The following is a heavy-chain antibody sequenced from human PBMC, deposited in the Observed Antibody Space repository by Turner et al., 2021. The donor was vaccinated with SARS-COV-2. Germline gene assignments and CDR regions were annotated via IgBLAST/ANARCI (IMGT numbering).Heavy chain of an antibody. V-gene: IGHV3-48*03. Sequence: EVQLVESGGGLVQPGGSLRLSCSASGFTFTTYEMNWVRQAPGKGLEWVAYISSSASTIYYADSVKGRFTISRDNAKNSLYLKMNSLRAEDTALYYCARVYSSSSGKGVDYWGQGTLVTVSS. CDR2: ISSSASTI. CDR3: ARVYSSSSGKGVDY. CDR1: GFTFTTYE. D-gene: IGHD6-13*01. J-gene: IGHJ4*02.